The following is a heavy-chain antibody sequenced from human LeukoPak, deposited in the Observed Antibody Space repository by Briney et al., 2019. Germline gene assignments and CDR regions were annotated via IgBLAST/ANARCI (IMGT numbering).Heavy chain of an antibody. Sequence: SETLSLTCTVSGGSISSSSYYWGWIRQPPGKGLEWIGSIYYSGSTYYNPSLKSRVTISVDTSKNQFSLKLSSVTAADTAVYYCAREESRDGYNALPVLDYWGQGTLVTVSS. CDR3: AREESRDGYNALPVLDY. CDR2: IYYSGST. J-gene: IGHJ4*02. CDR1: GGSISSSSYY. V-gene: IGHV4-39*07. D-gene: IGHD5-24*01.